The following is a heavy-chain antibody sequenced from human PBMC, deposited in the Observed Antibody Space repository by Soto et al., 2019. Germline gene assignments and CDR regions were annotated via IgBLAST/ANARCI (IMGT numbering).Heavy chain of an antibody. J-gene: IGHJ4*02. V-gene: IGHV3-23*01. D-gene: IGHD3-22*01. CDR2: ISGSGGTT. CDR3: AKLGTDYFDNSRSYLFDY. CDR1: GFTFSSYA. Sequence: SGGSLRLSCAASGFTFSSYAMTWVRQAPGKGLEWVSGISGSGGTTYYADSVKGRFTISRDNSQRTLFLQMNSLRAEDTAVYYCAKLGTDYFDNSRSYLFDYWGQGTLVTVAS.